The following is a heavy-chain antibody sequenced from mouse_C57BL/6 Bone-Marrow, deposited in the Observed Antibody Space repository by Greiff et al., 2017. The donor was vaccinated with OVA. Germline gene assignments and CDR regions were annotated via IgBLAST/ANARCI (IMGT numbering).Heavy chain of an antibody. CDR1: GYTFTSYW. V-gene: IGHV1-50*01. CDR3: ASPQLGSYYFDY. Sequence: QVQLQQSGAELVKPGASVKLSCKASGYTFTSYWMQWVKQRPGQGLEWIGEIDPSDSYTNYNQKFKGKATLTVDTSSSTAYMQLSSLTSEDSAVYYCASPQLGSYYFDYWGQGTTLTVSS. D-gene: IGHD4-1*02. J-gene: IGHJ2*01. CDR2: IDPSDSYT.